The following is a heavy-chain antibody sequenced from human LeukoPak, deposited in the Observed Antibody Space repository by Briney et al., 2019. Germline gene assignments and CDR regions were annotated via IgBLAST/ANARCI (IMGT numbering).Heavy chain of an antibody. D-gene: IGHD2-21*02. CDR3: AREGGDHTFDY. J-gene: IGHJ4*02. CDR2: INTNSGNP. Sequence: ASVKVSCKASGYTLTSYAMNWVRQAPGQGLEWMGWINTNSGNPTYAQGFIGRFVFSLDTSVRMAYLQISSLKAEDTGVYYCAREGGDHTFDYWGQGTLVTVSS. CDR1: GYTLTSYA. V-gene: IGHV7-4-1*04.